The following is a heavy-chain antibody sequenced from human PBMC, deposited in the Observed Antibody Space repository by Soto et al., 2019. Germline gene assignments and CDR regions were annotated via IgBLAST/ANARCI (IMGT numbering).Heavy chain of an antibody. CDR1: GFTFTSSA. D-gene: IGHD3-22*01. J-gene: IGHJ4*02. Sequence: QMQLVQSGPEVKKPGTSVKVSCKASGFTFTSSAVQWVRQARGQRLEWIGWIVVGSGNTNYAQKFQERVTITIDMSTSTAYMELSSLRSEDTAVHDCAADPSYDSSGYYRGWGQGPLVAFSS. CDR2: IVVGSGNT. V-gene: IGHV1-58*01. CDR3: AADPSYDSSGYYRG.